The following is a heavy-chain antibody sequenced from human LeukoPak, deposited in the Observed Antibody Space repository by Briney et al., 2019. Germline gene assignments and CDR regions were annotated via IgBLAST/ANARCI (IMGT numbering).Heavy chain of an antibody. CDR3: ARGYSGYYIFDY. CDR2: IYHSGST. CDR1: GGSINNYY. D-gene: IGHD3-22*01. V-gene: IGHV4-38-2*02. J-gene: IGHJ4*02. Sequence: SETLSLTCTVSGGSINNYYWNWIRQPPGKGLEWIGSIYHSGSTYYNPSLKSRVTISVDTSKNQFSLKLSSVTAADTAVYYCARGYSGYYIFDYWGQGTLVTVSS.